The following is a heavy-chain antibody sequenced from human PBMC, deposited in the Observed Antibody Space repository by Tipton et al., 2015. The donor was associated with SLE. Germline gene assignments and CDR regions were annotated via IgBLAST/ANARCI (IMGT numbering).Heavy chain of an antibody. Sequence: TLSLTCAVYGGSFSGYYWSWIRQPPGKGLEWIGEINHSGSTYYNPSLKSRVTISVDTSKDQFSLKLSSVTAADTAVYYCARGQGTGGAFDIWGQGTMVTVSS. D-gene: IGHD7-27*01. J-gene: IGHJ3*02. CDR3: ARGQGTGGAFDI. CDR1: GGSFSGYY. CDR2: INHSGST. V-gene: IGHV4-34*01.